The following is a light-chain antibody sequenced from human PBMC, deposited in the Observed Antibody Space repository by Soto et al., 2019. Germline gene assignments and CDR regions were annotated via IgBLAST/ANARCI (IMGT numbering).Light chain of an antibody. CDR2: AAS. V-gene: IGKV1-17*03. J-gene: IGKJ2*01. Sequence: DIQMTQSPSAVSASVGDRVTITCRASQGINNYLAWFQQKPGKAPKRLIYAASTLQTGVPSRFSGSGSGTGFSLTVDSLQPEDTATYYCQQYDHPPYTFGQGTKVDIK. CDR1: QGINNY. CDR3: QQYDHPPYT.